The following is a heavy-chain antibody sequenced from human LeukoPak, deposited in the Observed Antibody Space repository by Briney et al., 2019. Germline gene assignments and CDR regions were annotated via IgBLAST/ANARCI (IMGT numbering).Heavy chain of an antibody. V-gene: IGHV4-61*02. J-gene: IGHJ6*03. Sequence: PSQTLSLTCTVSGGSISSGSYYWSWIRQPAGKGLEWIGRIYTSGSTNYNPSLKSRVTISVDTSKNQFSLKLSSVTAADTAVYYCASEVPKGGPDPYYYYYYMDVWGKGTTVTVSS. CDR3: ASEVPKGGPDPYYYYYYMDV. CDR2: IYTSGST. CDR1: GGSISSGSYY. D-gene: IGHD4/OR15-4a*01.